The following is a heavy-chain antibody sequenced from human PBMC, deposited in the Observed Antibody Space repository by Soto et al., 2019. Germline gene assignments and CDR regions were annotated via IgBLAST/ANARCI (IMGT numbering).Heavy chain of an antibody. D-gene: IGHD3-22*01. CDR3: ARDDYYDTSGYLALFDY. CDR2: ISSSSSTI. J-gene: IGHJ4*02. CDR1: GFTFSSYS. Sequence: GFLRLSCAASGFTFSSYSMNWVRQAPGKGLEWVSYISSSSSTIYYADSVKGRFTISRDNAKNSLYLQMNSLRDEDTAVYYCARDDYYDTSGYLALFDYWGQGTLVTVSS. V-gene: IGHV3-48*02.